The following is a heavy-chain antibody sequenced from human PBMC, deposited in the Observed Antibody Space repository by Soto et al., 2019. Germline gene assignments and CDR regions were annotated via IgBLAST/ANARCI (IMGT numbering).Heavy chain of an antibody. CDR3: AREGSIAARPVYFDY. CDR2: IYYSGST. CDR1: GGSVSSGSYY. Sequence: TSETLSLTCTVSGGSVSSGSYYWSWIRQPPGKGLEWIGYIYYSGSTNYNPSLKSRVTISVDTSKNQFSLKLSSVTAADTAVYYCAREGSIAARPVYFDYWGQGTLVTVSS. V-gene: IGHV4-61*01. D-gene: IGHD6-6*01. J-gene: IGHJ4*02.